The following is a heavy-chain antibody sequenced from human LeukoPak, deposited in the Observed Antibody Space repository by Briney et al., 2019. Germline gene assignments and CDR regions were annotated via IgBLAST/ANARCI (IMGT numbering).Heavy chain of an antibody. CDR3: ATVLESSSVVLFDY. CDR2: FDPEDGET. CDR1: GGTFSSYA. D-gene: IGHD3-22*01. V-gene: IGHV1-24*01. J-gene: IGHJ4*02. Sequence: ASVKVSCKASGGTFSSYAISWVRQAPGKGLEWMGGFDPEDGETIYAQKFQGRVTMTEDTSTDTAYMELSSLRSEDTAVYYCATVLESSSVVLFDYWGQGTLVTVSS.